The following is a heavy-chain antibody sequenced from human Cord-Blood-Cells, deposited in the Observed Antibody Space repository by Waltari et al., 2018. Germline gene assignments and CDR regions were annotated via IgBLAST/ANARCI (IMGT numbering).Heavy chain of an antibody. J-gene: IGHJ3*02. Sequence: QVQLVQSGAEVKKPGASVKVSCTVSGYTLTALSMHWVRQATGKGLEWRGGFDPEDGETIYAQKFQGRVTMTEDTSTDTAYMELSSLRSEDTAVYYCATDRRDGYNYGDAFDIWGQGTMVTVSS. CDR2: FDPEDGET. CDR1: GYTLTALS. CDR3: ATDRRDGYNYGDAFDI. V-gene: IGHV1-24*01. D-gene: IGHD5-12*01.